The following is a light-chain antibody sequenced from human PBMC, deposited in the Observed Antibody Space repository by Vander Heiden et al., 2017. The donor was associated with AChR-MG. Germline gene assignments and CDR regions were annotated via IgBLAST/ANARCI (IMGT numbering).Light chain of an antibody. CDR1: STDVGGYDY. CDR2: EVT. CDR3: ASYTSGNTLVL. Sequence: QSALPQPASVSGFPGQPITISCPGSSTDVGGYDYGSWYQQRPGKAPRLLIFEVTKRPSGISNRFSGSKSDNTAFLTISGLQIEDEGDFYCASYTSGNTLVLFGGGTKLTVL. J-gene: IGLJ2*01. V-gene: IGLV2-14*03.